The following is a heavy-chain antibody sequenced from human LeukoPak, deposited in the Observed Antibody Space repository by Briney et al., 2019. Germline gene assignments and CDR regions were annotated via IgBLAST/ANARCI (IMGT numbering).Heavy chain of an antibody. D-gene: IGHD6-19*01. J-gene: IGHJ4*02. Sequence: GGSLRLSCAASGFTFSSYAMHWVRQAPGKGLEWAAVISYDGSNKYYADSVKGRFTISRDNSKNTLYLQMNSLRAEDTAVYYCARDGCDYWGQGTLVTVSS. CDR1: GFTFSSYA. CDR2: ISYDGSNK. V-gene: IGHV3-30-3*01. CDR3: ARDGCDY.